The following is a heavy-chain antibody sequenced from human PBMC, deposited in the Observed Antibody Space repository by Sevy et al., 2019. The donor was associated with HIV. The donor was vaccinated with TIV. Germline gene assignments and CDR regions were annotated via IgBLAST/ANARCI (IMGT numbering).Heavy chain of an antibody. CDR2: VSWNSGSK. J-gene: IGHJ4*02. V-gene: IGHV3-9*01. Sequence: GGSLRLSCVASGFNFDDHAMHWVRQAPGKGLEWVSGVSWNSGSKEYADSGKGRFTISRDNAKKSLFLQMNSLRAEDTAFYYCAKDIGSSGWYGGLDYWGQGTLVTVSS. D-gene: IGHD6-19*01. CDR3: AKDIGSSGWYGGLDY. CDR1: GFNFDDHA.